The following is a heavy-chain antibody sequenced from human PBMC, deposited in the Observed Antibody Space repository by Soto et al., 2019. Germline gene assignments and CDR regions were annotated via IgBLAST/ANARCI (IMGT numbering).Heavy chain of an antibody. CDR2: IYYSGST. CDR3: ARTLIWFGGALNYFDY. Sequence: LXLTGTVAGGSISSCGYYWSWIRQHPGKGLEWIGYIYYSGSTYYNPSLKSRVTISVDTSKNQFSLKLSSVTAADTAVYYCARTLIWFGGALNYFDYWGQGTLVTVYS. D-gene: IGHD3-10*01. J-gene: IGHJ4*02. V-gene: IGHV4-31*03. CDR1: GGSISSCGYY.